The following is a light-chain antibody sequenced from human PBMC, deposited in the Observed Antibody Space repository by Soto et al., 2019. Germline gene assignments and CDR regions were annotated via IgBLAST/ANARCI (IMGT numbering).Light chain of an antibody. CDR3: QQIYSYPLT. Sequence: IQVTQSPSSLSASVGDRVTITCRASQGITSYLAWYQQKPGKAPKLLIYAASALQTGVSSRFSGSGYGTDFALTISNLQPEDFATYFCQQIYSYPLTFGGGTKVDIK. CDR1: QGITSY. CDR2: AAS. V-gene: IGKV1-9*01. J-gene: IGKJ4*01.